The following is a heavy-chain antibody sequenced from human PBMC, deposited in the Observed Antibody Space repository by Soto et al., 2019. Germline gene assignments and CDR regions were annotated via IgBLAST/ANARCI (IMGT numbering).Heavy chain of an antibody. J-gene: IGHJ4*02. V-gene: IGHV4-59*08. CDR1: GASIRGYY. CDR2: IYYSGST. CDR3: ARHRPYSSPCYFDY. D-gene: IGHD2-15*01. Sequence: QVQLQESGPGLVKPSETLSLTCTVSGASIRGYYWSWIRQPPGKGLEWIGYIYYSGSTNYNSSLKSRVTISVGRSKNQFSLELSSVTAADTAVYYCARHRPYSSPCYFDYWGQGTLVTVSS.